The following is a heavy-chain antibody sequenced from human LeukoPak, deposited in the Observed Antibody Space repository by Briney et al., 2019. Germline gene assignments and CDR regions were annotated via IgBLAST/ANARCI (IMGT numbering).Heavy chain of an antibody. CDR1: GFTFSSYE. J-gene: IGHJ4*02. CDR3: ARDFGRWFFDY. Sequence: GGSLRLSCAASGFTFSSYEMNWVRQAPGKGLEWVSYISSSGSTIYYADSVKGRFTISRDNAKNSLYLPMNSLRAEDTAVYYCARDFGRWFFDYWGQGTLVTVSS. V-gene: IGHV3-48*03. CDR2: ISSSGSTI. D-gene: IGHD4-23*01.